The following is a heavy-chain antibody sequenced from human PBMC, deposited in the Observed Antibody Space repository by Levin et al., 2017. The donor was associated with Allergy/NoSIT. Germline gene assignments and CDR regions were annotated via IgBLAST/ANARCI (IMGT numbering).Heavy chain of an antibody. J-gene: IGHJ3*02. D-gene: IGHD3-22*01. CDR3: ARRGIVTMIVGVFDI. V-gene: IGHV4-39*01. Sequence: SQTLSLTCTVSGGSISSSSYYWGWIRQPPGKGLEWIGSIYYSGSTYYNPSLKSRVTISVDTSKNQFSLKLSSVTAADTAVYYCARRGIVTMIVGVFDIWGQGTMVTVSS. CDR1: GGSISSSSYY. CDR2: IYYSGST.